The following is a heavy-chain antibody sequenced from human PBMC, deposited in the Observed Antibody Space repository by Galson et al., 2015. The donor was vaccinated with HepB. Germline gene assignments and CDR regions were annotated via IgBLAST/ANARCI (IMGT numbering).Heavy chain of an antibody. V-gene: IGHV3-33*01. CDR2: IWYDGSNK. J-gene: IGHJ6*02. D-gene: IGHD6-13*01. Sequence: SLRLSCAASGFTFSSYGMHWVRQAPGKGLEWVAVIWYDGSNKYYADSVKGRFTISRDNSKNTLYLQMNSLRAEDTAVYYCARDRDYSSSWYGSYYYYYGMDVWGQGTTVTVSS. CDR1: GFTFSSYG. CDR3: ARDRDYSSSWYGSYYYYYGMDV.